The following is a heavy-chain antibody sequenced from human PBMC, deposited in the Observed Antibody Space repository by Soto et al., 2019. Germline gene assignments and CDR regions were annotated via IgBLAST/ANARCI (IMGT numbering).Heavy chain of an antibody. J-gene: IGHJ4*02. Sequence: QVQLVQSGAAVKKPGSSVKVSCKASGGTFSSYTISWVRQAPGQGLEWMGRIIPILGIANYAQKFQGRVTITADKSTSTAYMELSSLRSEDTAVYYCARAAYSGSYPDYHFDYWGQGTLVTVSS. CDR1: GGTFSSYT. V-gene: IGHV1-69*02. D-gene: IGHD1-26*01. CDR3: ARAAYSGSYPDYHFDY. CDR2: IIPILGIA.